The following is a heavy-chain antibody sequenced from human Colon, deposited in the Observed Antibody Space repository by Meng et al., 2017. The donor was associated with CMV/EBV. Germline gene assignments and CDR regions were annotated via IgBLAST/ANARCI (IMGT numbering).Heavy chain of an antibody. D-gene: IGHD4-11*01. CDR3: ARGLPNYYEYGMDV. CDR1: GDSVSNNNGA. J-gene: IGHJ6*02. CDR2: TFYRSKWYN. V-gene: IGHV6-1*01. Sequence: QSRSLTGAISGDSVSNNNGAWNWIRQSPSRGLEWLGRTFYRSKWYNEYAPSVKSRININPDTSKNQFSLQVNPVTPEDTAVYYCARGLPNYYEYGMDVWGQGTTVTVSS.